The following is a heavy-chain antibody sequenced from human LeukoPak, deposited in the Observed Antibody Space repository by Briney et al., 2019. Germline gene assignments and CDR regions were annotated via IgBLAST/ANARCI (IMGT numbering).Heavy chain of an antibody. CDR2: IYYSGST. V-gene: IGHV4-61*01. CDR1: GGSVSGGSYY. CDR3: ARAGDYYGSGSYSAPFGY. D-gene: IGHD3-10*01. Sequence: SETLSLTCTVSGGSVSGGSYYWSWIRQPPGKGLEWIGYIYYSGSTNYNPSLKSRVTISVDTSKNQFSLKLSSVTAADTAVYYCARAGDYYGSGSYSAPFGYWGQGTLVTVSS. J-gene: IGHJ4*02.